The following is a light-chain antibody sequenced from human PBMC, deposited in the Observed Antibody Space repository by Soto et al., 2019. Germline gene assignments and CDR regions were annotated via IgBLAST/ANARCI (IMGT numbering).Light chain of an antibody. CDR3: QQYNNWPPVT. Sequence: EIVLTQSPGTLSLSPGERATLSCRASQSLSSNYLAWYQLKPGQAPRLLIYDASRRATGVPDRFSGSGSGTDFTLTISRLEPEDFAVYFCQQYNNWPPVTFGPGTKVDI. CDR1: QSLSSNY. V-gene: IGKV3-20*01. CDR2: DAS. J-gene: IGKJ3*01.